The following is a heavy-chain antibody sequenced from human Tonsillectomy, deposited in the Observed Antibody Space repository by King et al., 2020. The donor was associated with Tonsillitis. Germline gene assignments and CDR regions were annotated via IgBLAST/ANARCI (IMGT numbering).Heavy chain of an antibody. D-gene: IGHD3-3*01. CDR1: GGSVSTYY. CDR2: FSYSGST. CDR3: ARAHYDFWSGFEF. J-gene: IGHJ4*02. Sequence: VQLQESGPGLVKPAETLSLTCTVSGGSVSTYYWNWIRQSPGKGLEGLGYFSYSGSTNFNPSLNTRVMISVDTSKNQFSLKLRSVTAADTAVYYCARAHYDFWSGFEFWGQGILVTVSS. V-gene: IGHV4-59*02.